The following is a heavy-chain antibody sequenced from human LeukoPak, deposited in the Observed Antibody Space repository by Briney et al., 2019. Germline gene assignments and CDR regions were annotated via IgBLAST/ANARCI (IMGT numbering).Heavy chain of an antibody. J-gene: IGHJ5*02. V-gene: IGHV3-15*01. CDR3: STLWYGA. Sequence: GGSLGLSCAASGFTFTNAWMYWVRQAPGKGLEWVGRIKSKTDGGTSDYAAPVTGRFTISRDDSKSTLYLEMNSLKTEDTGVYYCSTLWYGAWGQGTLVTVSS. CDR1: GFTFTNAW. CDR2: IKSKTDGGTS. D-gene: IGHD3-10*01.